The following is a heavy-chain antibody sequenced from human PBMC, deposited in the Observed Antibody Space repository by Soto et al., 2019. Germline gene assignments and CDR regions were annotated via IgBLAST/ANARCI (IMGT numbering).Heavy chain of an antibody. Sequence: GGSLRLSCLGSGFTFSSYGMHWVRQAPGKGLEYVSGISSSGGSTYHADSVKGRFTVSRDNSKNTLYLQMSSLRAEDTAVYYYVKDRVFYGSGRATIYYFDYWGQGTLVPVSS. J-gene: IGHJ4*02. CDR3: VKDRVFYGSGRATIYYFDY. V-gene: IGHV3-64D*06. CDR1: GFTFSSYG. CDR2: ISSSGGST. D-gene: IGHD3-10*01.